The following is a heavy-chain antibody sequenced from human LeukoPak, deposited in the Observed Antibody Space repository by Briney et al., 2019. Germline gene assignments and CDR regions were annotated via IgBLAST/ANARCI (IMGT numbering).Heavy chain of an antibody. V-gene: IGHV3-21*04. CDR1: GFTFSSYS. J-gene: IGHJ2*01. D-gene: IGHD1-14*01. CDR3: AKGTHRHWYFDL. CDR2: ISSSSSYI. Sequence: GGSLRLSCAASGFTFSSYSMNWVRQAPGKGLEWVSSISSSSSYIYYADSVKGRFTISRDNSKNTLYLQMNSLRAEDTAVYYCAKGTHRHWYFDLWGRGTLVTVSS.